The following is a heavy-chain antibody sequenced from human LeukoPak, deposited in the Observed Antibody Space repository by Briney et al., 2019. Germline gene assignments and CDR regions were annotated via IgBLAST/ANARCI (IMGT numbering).Heavy chain of an antibody. CDR1: GFTFSSYV. D-gene: IGHD6-13*01. CDR3: AREGTWYVFDY. CDR2: ISYDGDNK. Sequence: PGGSLRLSCAASGFTFSSYVMHWVRQAPGKGLEWVAAISYDGDNKYYADSVKGRFTISRDNSKNTLYLQMSSLRAEDTAMYYCAREGTWYVFDYWGQGTLVTVSS. V-gene: IGHV3-30-3*01. J-gene: IGHJ4*02.